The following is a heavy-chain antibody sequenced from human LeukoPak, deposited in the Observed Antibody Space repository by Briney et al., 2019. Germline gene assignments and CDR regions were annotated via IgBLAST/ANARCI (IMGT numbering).Heavy chain of an antibody. CDR3: ARDVARGLFDY. D-gene: IGHD3-10*01. J-gene: IGHJ4*02. CDR1: GDSISSDTYY. CDR2: IYTSGST. V-gene: IGHV4-61*02. Sequence: PSQTLSLTCTVSGDSISSDTYYWSWIRQPAGKGLEWIGRIYTSGSTSYNPSLKSRVTISVDTSKNQFSLKLSSVTAADTAVYYCARDVARGLFDYWGQGTLVTVSS.